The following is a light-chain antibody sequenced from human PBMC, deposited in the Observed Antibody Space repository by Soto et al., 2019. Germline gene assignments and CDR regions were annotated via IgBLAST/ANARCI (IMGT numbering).Light chain of an antibody. Sequence: EIVMTQSPATLSVSPGDRATLSCRASQSVSSSLAWYLQIPGQAPRLLIYDASTRATGIPARFGGSGSGTEFTLTISSLQSEDFAVYYCQHYNNWPPLTFGGGTKVELK. CDR2: DAS. CDR3: QHYNNWPPLT. J-gene: IGKJ4*01. V-gene: IGKV3-15*01. CDR1: QSVSSS.